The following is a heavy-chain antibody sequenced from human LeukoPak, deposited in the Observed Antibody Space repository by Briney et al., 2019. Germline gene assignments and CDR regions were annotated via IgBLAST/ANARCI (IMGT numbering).Heavy chain of an antibody. D-gene: IGHD4-17*01. CDR1: GYTFTGYY. J-gene: IGHJ6*03. V-gene: IGHV1-2*06. CDR3: ARSYGDYGNHYYYMDV. CDR2: INPNSGGT. Sequence: GASVKVSCKASGYTFTGYYMHWVRQAPGQGLEWMGRINPNSGGTNYAQKFQGRVTMTRDTSISTAYMELSRLRSDDTAVYYCARSYGDYGNHYYYMDVWDKGTTVTVSS.